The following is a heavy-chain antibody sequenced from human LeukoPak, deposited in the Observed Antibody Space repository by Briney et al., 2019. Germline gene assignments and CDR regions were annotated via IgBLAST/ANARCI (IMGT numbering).Heavy chain of an antibody. J-gene: IGHJ4*02. V-gene: IGHV3-53*01. Sequence: PGGSLRLSCAAPGFVFSNYWMNWVRQAPGKGLEWVSVIYGGGSAYYADSVKGRFTISRDTPKNTLYLQMNSLRVEDTAVYYCASWPVGWYGEDSWGQGTLVTVSS. CDR3: ASWPVGWYGEDS. CDR2: IYGGGSA. D-gene: IGHD6-19*01. CDR1: GFVFSNYW.